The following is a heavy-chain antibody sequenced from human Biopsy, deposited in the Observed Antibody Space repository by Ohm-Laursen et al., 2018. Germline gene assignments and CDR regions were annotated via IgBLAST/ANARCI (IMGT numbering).Heavy chain of an antibody. V-gene: IGHV4-59*01. CDR1: GDSISSYY. J-gene: IGHJ4*02. CDR2: IYYTGHT. D-gene: IGHD7-27*01. Sequence: SETLSLTCRVSGDSISSYYWSWIRQSPGKGLEWIGFIYYTGHTNYNPSLKSRATISVDTSKNQFSLKVISVTAADTAVYYCARLTGDPSYWGQGILVTVSS. CDR3: ARLTGDPSY.